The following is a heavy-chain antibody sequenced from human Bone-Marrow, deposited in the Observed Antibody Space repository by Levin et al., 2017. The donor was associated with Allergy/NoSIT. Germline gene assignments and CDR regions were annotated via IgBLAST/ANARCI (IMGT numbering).Heavy chain of an antibody. D-gene: IGHD1-26*01. CDR1: GGSISGGYS. CDR2: IWHSGAA. V-gene: IGHV4-30-2*01. CDR3: ARGASGGSSEFRY. Sequence: SETLSLTCTVSGGSISGGYSWSWVRQPPGKGLEWMGYIWHSGAAYYNPSLQGRATMSVDTSKNQYSLNLTSVTAADTAVYYCARGASGGSSEFRYWGQGTLVTVSS. J-gene: IGHJ4*02.